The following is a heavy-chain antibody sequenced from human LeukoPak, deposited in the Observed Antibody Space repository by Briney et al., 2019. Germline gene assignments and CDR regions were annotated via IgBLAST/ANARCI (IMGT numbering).Heavy chain of an antibody. D-gene: IGHD2-8*01. CDR2: IYYSGST. J-gene: IGHJ5*02. CDR3: ARVVVLMPGNNWFDP. Sequence: SQTLSLTCTVSGGSISSGDYYWSWIRQPPGKGLEWIGYIYYSGSTYYNPSLKSRVTISVDTSENQFSLKLSSVTAADTAVYYCARVVVLMPGNNWFDPWGQGTLVTVSS. V-gene: IGHV4-30-4*01. CDR1: GGSISSGDYY.